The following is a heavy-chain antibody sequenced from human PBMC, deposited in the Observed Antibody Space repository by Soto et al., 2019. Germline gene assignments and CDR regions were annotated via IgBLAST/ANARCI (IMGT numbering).Heavy chain of an antibody. CDR3: AKERSGWYEGYFDY. V-gene: IGHV3-23*01. CDR1: GFDFYSYL. Sequence: PGGSLRLSCAASGFDFYSYLMTWVRQAPEKGLEWVSRISGSGESTFYADSVKGRFTISRDNAKNTLYLQMNSLRAEDTAVYYCAKERSGWYEGYFDYWGQGALVTVSS. J-gene: IGHJ4*02. D-gene: IGHD6-19*01. CDR2: ISGSGEST.